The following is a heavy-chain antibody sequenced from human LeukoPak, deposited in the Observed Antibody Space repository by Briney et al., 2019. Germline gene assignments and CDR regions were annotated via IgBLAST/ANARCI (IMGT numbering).Heavy chain of an antibody. CDR1: GFTFSSYA. Sequence: PGGSLRLSCAASGFTFSSYAMSWVRQAPGKGLEWVSAISGSGGSTYYADSVKGRFTISRDNSKNTLYLQMNSLRAEDTAVYYCANSFRYGDLGYFDYWGQGTLVTVSS. J-gene: IGHJ4*02. V-gene: IGHV3-23*01. CDR3: ANSFRYGDLGYFDY. D-gene: IGHD4-17*01. CDR2: ISGSGGST.